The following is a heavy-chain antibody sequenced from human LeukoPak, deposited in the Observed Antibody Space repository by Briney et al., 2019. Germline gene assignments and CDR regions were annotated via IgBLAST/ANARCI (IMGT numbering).Heavy chain of an antibody. CDR2: IKQDGSEK. CDR1: GFTFSSYL. CDR3: ARSRWYRAVNSFDY. Sequence: GASLRLFWAASGFTFSSYLTSWVRQAPGKGPEWVANIKQDGSEKYYVDSVKSRFTISRDNAKNSLYLQMNSLRAEDTAVYYCARSRWYRAVNSFDYWGQGTLVTVSS. D-gene: IGHD6-13*01. J-gene: IGHJ4*02. V-gene: IGHV3-7*01.